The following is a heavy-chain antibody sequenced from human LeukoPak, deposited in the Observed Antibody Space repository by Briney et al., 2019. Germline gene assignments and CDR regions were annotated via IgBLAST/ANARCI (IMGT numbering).Heavy chain of an antibody. D-gene: IGHD4-11*01. J-gene: IGHJ6*02. CDR1: GFTFSSCA. CDR3: ARPYYSNYYYYGMDV. V-gene: IGHV3-30*03. CDR2: ISYDGSDK. Sequence: PGRSLRLSCAASGFTFSSCAMHWVRQAPGKGLEWVAAISYDGSDKYYADSVKGRFTISRDNSKNMLYLQMNSLRAEDTAVYYCARPYYSNYYYYGMDVWGQGTTVTVSS.